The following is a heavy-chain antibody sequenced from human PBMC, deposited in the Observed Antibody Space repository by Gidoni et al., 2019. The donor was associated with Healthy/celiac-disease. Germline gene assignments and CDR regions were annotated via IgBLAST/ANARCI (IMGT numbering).Heavy chain of an antibody. CDR3: ARGLGGYSGYGGY. CDR1: GGSFSGHY. CDR2: INHSGST. V-gene: IGHV4-34*01. J-gene: IGHJ4*02. D-gene: IGHD5-12*01. Sequence: QVQLQQWGAGLFKPSETLSLTCAVDGGSFSGHYWRWIRQPPGKGLEWIGEINHSGSTNYNPSLKSRVTISVDTSKNQFSLKLSAETAADTAVYYGARGLGGYSGYGGYWGQGTLVTVSS.